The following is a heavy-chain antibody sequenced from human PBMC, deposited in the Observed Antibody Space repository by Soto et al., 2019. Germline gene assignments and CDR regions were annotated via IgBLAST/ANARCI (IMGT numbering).Heavy chain of an antibody. V-gene: IGHV1-2*04. J-gene: IGHJ4*02. CDR1: GYTFTGYY. CDR2: INPNSGGT. D-gene: IGHD1-1*01. Sequence: QVQLVQSGAEVKKPGASVKVSCKASGYTFTGYYMHCVRQAPGQGLEWMGWINPNSGGTNYAQKFQGWVTMTRDTSISTDYMELSRLRSDDTAVYYCATMLGWNDDSAPCWGQGTLVTVSS. CDR3: ATMLGWNDDSAPC.